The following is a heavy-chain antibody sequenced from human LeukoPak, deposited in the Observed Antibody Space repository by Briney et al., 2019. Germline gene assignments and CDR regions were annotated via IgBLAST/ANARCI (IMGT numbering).Heavy chain of an antibody. D-gene: IGHD4-17*01. J-gene: IGHJ5*02. CDR1: GDTFSSYA. CDR3: ASRFRDDYGEGCFDP. CDR2: IIPIFGTA. V-gene: IGHV1-69*01. Sequence: SVKVSCKASGDTFSSYAISWVPQAPGQGLEWMGGIIPIFGTANYAQKFQGRVTITADESTSTAYMELSSLRSEDTAVYYCASRFRDDYGEGCFDPWGQGTLVTVSS.